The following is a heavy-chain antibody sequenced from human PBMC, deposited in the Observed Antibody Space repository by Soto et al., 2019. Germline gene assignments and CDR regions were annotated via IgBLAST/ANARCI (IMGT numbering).Heavy chain of an antibody. D-gene: IGHD6-13*01. Sequence: SETRSLTCIVSGRPLSSASYYLRWLRPHPGKGLEWVGNIYYNGSTYYSPSLKSRVTVWFDTSKNQFSLRLTSVTAADTAGYDCARYRISGSWSKFDYWGQGTRVTVSS. V-gene: IGHV4-31*03. CDR2: IYYNGST. J-gene: IGHJ4*02. CDR1: GRPLSSASYY. CDR3: ARYRISGSWSKFDY.